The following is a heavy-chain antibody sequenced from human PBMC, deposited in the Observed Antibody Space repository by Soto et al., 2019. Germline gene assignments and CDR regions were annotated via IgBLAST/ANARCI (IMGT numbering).Heavy chain of an antibody. CDR1: GYTFTDYG. CDR3: ARDRFQYDSGGQGDY. CDR2: IGTKTGNT. J-gene: IGHJ4*02. D-gene: IGHD3-22*01. Sequence: QVQLVQSGAEVKKPGASVKVSCKASGYTFTDYGISWVRQAPGQGLEWMGWIGTKTGNTNYAQIVQGRVTLATDTSASTAYIELRSLRTDDTAIYYCARDRFQYDSGGQGDYWGQGTLVTASS. V-gene: IGHV1-18*04.